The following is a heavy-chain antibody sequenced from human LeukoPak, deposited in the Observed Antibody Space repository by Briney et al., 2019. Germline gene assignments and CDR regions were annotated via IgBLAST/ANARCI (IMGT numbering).Heavy chain of an antibody. CDR2: ISGYNGDT. V-gene: IGHV1-18*01. CDR3: ARGGSGSVSAFDI. CDR1: GFMFTKYG. Sequence: ASVKVSCKASGFMFTKYGISWVRQAPGQGLEWVGWISGYNGDTNYAQKLQGRVTMTTDTSTSTAYMELRSLRSDDTAVYYCARGGSGSVSAFDIWGQGTMVTVSS. D-gene: IGHD3-10*01. J-gene: IGHJ3*02.